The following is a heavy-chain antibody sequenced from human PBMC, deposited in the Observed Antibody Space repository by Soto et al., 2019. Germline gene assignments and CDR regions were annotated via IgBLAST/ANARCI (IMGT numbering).Heavy chain of an antibody. D-gene: IGHD3-16*02. CDR3: ARDGDYDYVWGSYRSRYFDY. V-gene: IGHV4-31*03. J-gene: IGHJ4*02. CDR2: IYYNGTT. Sequence: PSETLSLTCTVSGGSISSPNFYWSWIRQHPGKGLEWIGHIYYNGTTYYNPTLKSRVSISVDTSKNQFSLKLSSVTAADTAVYYCARDGDYDYVWGSYRSRYFDYWGQGTLVTVSS. CDR1: GGSISSPNFY.